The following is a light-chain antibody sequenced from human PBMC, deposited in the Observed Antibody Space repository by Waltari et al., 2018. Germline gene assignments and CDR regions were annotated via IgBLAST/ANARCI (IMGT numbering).Light chain of an antibody. J-gene: IGKJ1*01. CDR3: QQYYTYPRT. CDR1: QGISSY. CDR2: AAS. V-gene: IGKV1-8*01. Sequence: AIRMTQSPSSFSASTGDRVTITCRASQGISSYLAWYQQKPGRVPKLLMSAASTLHSGVPSTFTGSGSGTDFTLTINCLQSDDFATYYCQQYYTYPRTFGQGTKVEIK.